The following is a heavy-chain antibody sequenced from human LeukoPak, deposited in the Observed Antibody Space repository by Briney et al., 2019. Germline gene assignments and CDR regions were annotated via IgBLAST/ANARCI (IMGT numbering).Heavy chain of an antibody. Sequence: GASVKVSCKASGSTFSIYAISWVRQAPGQGLEWMGGIITMFGTANYAQKFQGRVTITADESTSTAYMELSSLRSEDTAVYYCARVHHYYGSGSPSPGGWFDPWGQGTLVTVSS. J-gene: IGHJ5*02. CDR1: GSTFSIYA. CDR2: IITMFGTA. CDR3: ARVHHYYGSGSPSPGGWFDP. D-gene: IGHD3-10*01. V-gene: IGHV1-69*13.